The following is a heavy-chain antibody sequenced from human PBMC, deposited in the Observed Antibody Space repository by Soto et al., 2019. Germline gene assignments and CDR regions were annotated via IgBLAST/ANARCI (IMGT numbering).Heavy chain of an antibody. CDR2: LVLQSGNT. Sequence: GASVKVSFKASGFPFTSYAFKWVRQARGQRLEWMAWLVLQSGNTNYAHKFQGRVTITRDMSTRTAYMELSSLRSEDTAVYYCAASGLGLGQGDAFDIWGQGTIVTVSS. CDR1: GFPFTSYA. D-gene: IGHD3-9*01. V-gene: IGHV1-58*01. CDR3: AASGLGLGQGDAFDI. J-gene: IGHJ3*02.